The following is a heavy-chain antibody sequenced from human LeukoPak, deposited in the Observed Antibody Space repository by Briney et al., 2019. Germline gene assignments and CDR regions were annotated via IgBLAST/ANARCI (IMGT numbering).Heavy chain of an antibody. D-gene: IGHD2-21*02. Sequence: GGSLRLSCAASGFSFSDHYMTRIRQAPGKGLEWLSYISNSGGTTNYADSVKGRFTVSRDNAKNSLFLQMNSLRAEDTAVYYCARTARLLDYWGQGTLVTVSS. CDR3: ARTARLLDY. CDR2: ISNSGGTT. V-gene: IGHV3-11*01. J-gene: IGHJ4*02. CDR1: GFSFSDHY.